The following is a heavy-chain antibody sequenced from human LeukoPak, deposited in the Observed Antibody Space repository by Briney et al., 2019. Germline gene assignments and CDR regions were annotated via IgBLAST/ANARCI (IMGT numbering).Heavy chain of an antibody. D-gene: IGHD6-13*01. CDR3: AKDFQYSSSWSFIDY. J-gene: IGHJ4*02. CDR2: ISWNSGSI. CDR1: GFTFDDYA. V-gene: IGHV3-9*01. Sequence: QAGGSLRLSCAASGFTFDDYAMHWVRQAPGKGLEWVSGISWNSGSIGYADSVKGRFTISRDNAKNSLYLQMNSLRAEDTASYYCAKDFQYSSSWSFIDYWGQGTLVTVSS.